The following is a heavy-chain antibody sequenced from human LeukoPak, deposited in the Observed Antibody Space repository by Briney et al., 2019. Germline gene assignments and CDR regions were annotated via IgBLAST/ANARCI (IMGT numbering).Heavy chain of an antibody. V-gene: IGHV3-9*03. Sequence: GGSLRLSCAASGFTFDDYAMHWVRQAPGKGLEWVSGISWNSGSIGYGDSVKGRFTISRDNAKNSLYLQMNSLRAEDMALYYCAKEKRYCSGGSCYRPLDYWGQGTLVTVSS. CDR1: GFTFDDYA. D-gene: IGHD2-15*01. CDR2: ISWNSGSI. J-gene: IGHJ4*02. CDR3: AKEKRYCSGGSCYRPLDY.